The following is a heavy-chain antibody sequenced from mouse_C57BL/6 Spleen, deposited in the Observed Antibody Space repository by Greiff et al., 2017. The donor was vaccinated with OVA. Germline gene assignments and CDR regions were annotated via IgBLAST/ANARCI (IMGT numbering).Heavy chain of an antibody. CDR3: SRALPPYAMDY. CDR1: GFTFSDYG. J-gene: IGHJ4*01. V-gene: IGHV5-17*01. Sequence: EVKLVESGGGLVKPGGSLKLSCEASGFTFSDYGMNWVSQAPEKGLEWVAYISRGSSTIYYAEKVKGRFTISRDHAKNTPFLQMPSRRSEDTAMFYFSRALPPYAMDYWGQGTSVTVSS. D-gene: IGHD5-5*01. CDR2: ISRGSSTI.